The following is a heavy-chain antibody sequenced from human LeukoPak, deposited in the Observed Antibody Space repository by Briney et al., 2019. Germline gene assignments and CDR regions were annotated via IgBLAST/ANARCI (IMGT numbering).Heavy chain of an antibody. J-gene: IGHJ4*02. V-gene: IGHV1-18*01. CDR1: GYIFTNYG. Sequence: ASVKVSCKASGYIFTNYGISWVRQAPGQGLEWMGWISPYNGHTNFAPNLQDRLTMTTDTSTSTAYMELRSMRSDDTGVYYCAKTRDTVLNEYWGQGTLVTVSS. CDR3: AKTRDTVLNEY. CDR2: ISPYNGHT.